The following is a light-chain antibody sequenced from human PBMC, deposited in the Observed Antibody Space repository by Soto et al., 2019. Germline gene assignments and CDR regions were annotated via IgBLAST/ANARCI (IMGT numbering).Light chain of an antibody. CDR1: SGHSSYA. CDR3: QTWGTGSHVV. J-gene: IGLJ2*01. CDR2: LNSDGSH. V-gene: IGLV4-69*01. Sequence: QPVLTQSPSASASLGASVKLTCTLSSGHSSYAIAWHQQQPEKGPRYLMKLNSDGSHSKGDGIPDRFSGSSSGAERYLTISSRQSEDEADYYCQTWGTGSHVVFGGGTKLTVL.